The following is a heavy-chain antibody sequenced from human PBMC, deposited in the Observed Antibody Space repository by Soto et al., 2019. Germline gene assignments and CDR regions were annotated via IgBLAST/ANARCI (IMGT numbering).Heavy chain of an antibody. D-gene: IGHD4-17*01. CDR2: ISSSSSYI. V-gene: IGHV3-21*01. J-gene: IGHJ4*02. CDR3: ARDRGDYSRTIDY. CDR1: GFTFSSYS. Sequence: GGPLRLSCAASGFTFSSYSMNWVRQAPGKGLEWVSSISSSSSYIYYADSVKGRFTISRDNAKNSLYLQMNSLRAEDTAVYYCARDRGDYSRTIDYWGQGTLVTVSS.